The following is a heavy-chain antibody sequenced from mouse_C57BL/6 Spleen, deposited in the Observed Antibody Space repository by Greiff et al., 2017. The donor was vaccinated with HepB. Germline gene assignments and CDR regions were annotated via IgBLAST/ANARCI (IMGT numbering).Heavy chain of an antibody. Sequence: QVQLQQPGAELVKPGASVKLSCKASGYTFTSYWMQWVKQRPGQGLEWIGEIDPSDSYTNYNQKFKGKATLTVDTSSSTAYMQLSSLTSEDSAVYYGARGGNYGDIDYWGQGTTVTVSS. CDR3: ARGGNYGDIDY. J-gene: IGHJ4*01. CDR1: GYTFTSYW. D-gene: IGHD2-1*01. V-gene: IGHV1-50*01. CDR2: IDPSDSYT.